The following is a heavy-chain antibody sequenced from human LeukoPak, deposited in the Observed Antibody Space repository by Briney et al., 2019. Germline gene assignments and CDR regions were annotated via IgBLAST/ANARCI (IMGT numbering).Heavy chain of an antibody. Sequence: GGSLRLSCAASGFTFSSYEMNWVRQAPGKGLEWVSYISSSGSTIYYADSVKGRFTISRDNAKNSLYLQMNSLRAEDTAVYYCARDGVFGGYSYADYWGQGTLVTASS. CDR2: ISSSGSTI. CDR3: ARDGVFGGYSYADY. CDR1: GFTFSSYE. V-gene: IGHV3-48*03. J-gene: IGHJ4*02. D-gene: IGHD5-18*01.